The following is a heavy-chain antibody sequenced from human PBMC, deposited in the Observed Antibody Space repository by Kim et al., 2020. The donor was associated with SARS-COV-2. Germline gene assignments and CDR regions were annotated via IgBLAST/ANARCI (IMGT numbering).Heavy chain of an antibody. V-gene: IGHV1-24*01. D-gene: IGHD3-22*01. Sequence: ASVKVSCKVSGYTLTELSMHWVRQAPGKGLEWMGGFDPEDGETIYAQKFQGRVTMTEDTSTDTAYMELSSLRSEDTAVYYCATAPPYYDSSGYYLDWFDPWGQEPWSPSPQ. J-gene: IGHJ5*02. CDR3: ATAPPYYDSSGYYLDWFDP. CDR2: FDPEDGET. CDR1: GYTLTELS.